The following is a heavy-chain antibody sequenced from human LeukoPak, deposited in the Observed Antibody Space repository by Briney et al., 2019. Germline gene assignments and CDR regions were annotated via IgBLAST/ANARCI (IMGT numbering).Heavy chain of an antibody. J-gene: IGHJ4*02. Sequence: ASVKVSCKASGYTFTGYYMHWVRQAPGQGLEWMGRINPNSGGTNYAQKFQGRVTMTRDTSTSTAYMELSRLRSDDTAVYYCAREFRIAAAADDYWGQGTLVTVSS. CDR2: INPNSGGT. CDR3: AREFRIAAAADDY. D-gene: IGHD6-13*01. CDR1: GYTFTGYY. V-gene: IGHV1-2*06.